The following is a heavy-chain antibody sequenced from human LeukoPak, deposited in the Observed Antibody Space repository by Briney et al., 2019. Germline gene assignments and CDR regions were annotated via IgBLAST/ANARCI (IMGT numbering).Heavy chain of an antibody. CDR1: GGSISSYSYY. Sequence: SETLSLTCTVSGGSISSYSYYRGWVRQPPGKGLEWIGSFDYRANTFYNPSLESRVTISVDTSNNQFSLKLRSVTAADTAFYYCTRGRSMAAGATWSQGTLVTVSS. D-gene: IGHD6-13*01. J-gene: IGHJ4*02. V-gene: IGHV4-39*01. CDR3: TRGRSMAAGAT. CDR2: FDYRANT.